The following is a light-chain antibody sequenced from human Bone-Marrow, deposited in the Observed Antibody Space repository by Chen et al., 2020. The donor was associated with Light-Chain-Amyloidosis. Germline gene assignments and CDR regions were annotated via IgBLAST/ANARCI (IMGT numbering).Light chain of an antibody. CDR1: NLGDKY. V-gene: IGLV3-1*01. CDR3: QAWDISSGAV. CDR2: QDN. J-gene: IGLJ2*01. Sequence: SFKLTQSPSVSVSPGQTATIACSGDNLGDKYVCWYQWRPGQSPVLIIFQDNKRPSGIPERFSGSNSANTATLTITETQVMDEADYYCQAWDISSGAVFGGGTKLTVL.